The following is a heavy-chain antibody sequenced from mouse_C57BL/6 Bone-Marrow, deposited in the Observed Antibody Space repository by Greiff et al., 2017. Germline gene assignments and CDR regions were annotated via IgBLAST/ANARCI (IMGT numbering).Heavy chain of an antibody. Sequence: VQLKHSGPELVKPGASVKISCKASGYTFTDYYMNWVKQSHGKSLEWIGDINPNYGGTSYNQKFKGKATLTVDKSSSTAYMELRSLTSEDSAIYYCAISVYYGSYFDYGGQGTTRTVSS. J-gene: IGHJ2*01. CDR1: GYTFTDYY. V-gene: IGHV1-26*01. D-gene: IGHD1-1*01. CDR2: INPNYGGT. CDR3: AISVYYGSYFDY.